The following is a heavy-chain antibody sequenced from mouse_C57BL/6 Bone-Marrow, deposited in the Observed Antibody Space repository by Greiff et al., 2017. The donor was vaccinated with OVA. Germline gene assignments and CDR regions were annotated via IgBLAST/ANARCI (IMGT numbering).Heavy chain of an antibody. D-gene: IGHD1-1*01. CDR3: AREDLLLRYFAY. J-gene: IGHJ3*01. V-gene: IGHV1-7*01. Sequence: QVQLKESGAELAKPGASVKLSCKASGYTFTSYWMHWVKQRPGQGLEWIGYINPSSGYTKYNQKFKDKATSTADKSSITAYMQLSSLTYEDSAVYYCAREDLLLRYFAYWGQGTLFTVSA. CDR2: INPSSGYT. CDR1: GYTFTSYW.